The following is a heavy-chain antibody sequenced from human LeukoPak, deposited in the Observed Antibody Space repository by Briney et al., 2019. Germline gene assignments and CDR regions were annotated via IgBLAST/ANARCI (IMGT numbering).Heavy chain of an antibody. CDR1: GYTFTSYD. CDR2: MNPNSGNT. D-gene: IGHD6-13*01. Sequence: GASVKVSCKASGYTFTSYDINWVRQATGQGLEWMGWMNPNSGNTGYAQKFQGRVTMTRNTSISTAYMELSSLRSEDTAVYYCARASRVNLRVGAAGGTGWFDPWGQGTLVTVSS. CDR3: ARASRVNLRVGAAGGTGWFDP. J-gene: IGHJ5*02. V-gene: IGHV1-8*01.